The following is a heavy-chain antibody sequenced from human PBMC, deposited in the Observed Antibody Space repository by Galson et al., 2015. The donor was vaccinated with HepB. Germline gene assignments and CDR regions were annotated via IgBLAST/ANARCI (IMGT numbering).Heavy chain of an antibody. CDR2: FDPEDGET. Sequence: SVKVSCKVSGYTLTELSMHWVRQAPGKGLEGMGGFDPEDGETIYAQKFQGRVTMNEDTSTDTAYMELSSLRSEDTAVYYCETGGDCSGGSCYGDYYYMDVWGKGTTVTVSS. CDR3: ETGGDCSGGSCYGDYYYMDV. CDR1: GYTLTELS. V-gene: IGHV1-24*01. D-gene: IGHD2-15*01. J-gene: IGHJ6*03.